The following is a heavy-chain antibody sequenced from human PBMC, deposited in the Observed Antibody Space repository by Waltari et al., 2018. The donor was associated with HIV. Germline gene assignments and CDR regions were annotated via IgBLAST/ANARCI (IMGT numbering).Heavy chain of an antibody. J-gene: IGHJ4*02. CDR1: GYTFTAYY. CDR2: INPRSGGT. CDR3: ARDPLDGVAVADIDY. V-gene: IGHV1-2*02. D-gene: IGHD6-19*01. Sequence: QVQLVQSGAEVKKPGASVKVSCKASGYTFTAYYMHWVRQAPGQGLEWMGWINPRSGGTHYALKFQGRVTMTRDTAISTAFMELSRLRSDDTAVYYCARDPLDGVAVADIDYWGQGTLVTVSS.